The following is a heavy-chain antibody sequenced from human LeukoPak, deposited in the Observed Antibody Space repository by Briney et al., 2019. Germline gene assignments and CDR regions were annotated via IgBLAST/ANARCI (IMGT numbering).Heavy chain of an antibody. Sequence: RPSETLSLTCTVSGGSISSYYWSWIRQPPGKGLEWIGYIYYSGSTNYNPSLKSRVTISVDTSKNQFSLKLSSVTAADTAVYYCAREDWNDGMNAFDIWGQGTMVTVSS. CDR1: GGSISSYY. V-gene: IGHV4-59*01. CDR2: IYYSGST. J-gene: IGHJ3*02. D-gene: IGHD1-1*01. CDR3: AREDWNDGMNAFDI.